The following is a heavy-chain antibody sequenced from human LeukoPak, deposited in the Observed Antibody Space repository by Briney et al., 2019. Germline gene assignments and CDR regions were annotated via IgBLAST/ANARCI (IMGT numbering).Heavy chain of an antibody. CDR1: GGTFSSYA. V-gene: IGHV1-69*13. Sequence: HRASVKVSCKASGGTFSSYAISWVRQAPGQGLEWMGGIIPIFGTANYAQKFQGRVTITADESTSTAYMELSSLRSEDTAVYYCAKGGPHLDYWGQGTLVTVSS. CDR2: IIPIFGTA. D-gene: IGHD2-15*01. J-gene: IGHJ4*02. CDR3: AKGGPHLDY.